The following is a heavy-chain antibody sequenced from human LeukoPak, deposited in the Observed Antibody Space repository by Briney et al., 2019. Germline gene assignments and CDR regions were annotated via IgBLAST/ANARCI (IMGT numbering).Heavy chain of an antibody. CDR1: GGSISSYY. CDR2: IYYSGST. J-gene: IGHJ6*03. Sequence: SETLSLTCTVSGGSISSYYWSWIRQPPGKGLEWIGYIYYSGSTNYNPSLKSRVTISVDTSKNQFSLKLSSVTAADTAVYYCARSDYYYYMDVWGKGTTVTVSS. V-gene: IGHV4-59*01. CDR3: ARSDYYYYMDV.